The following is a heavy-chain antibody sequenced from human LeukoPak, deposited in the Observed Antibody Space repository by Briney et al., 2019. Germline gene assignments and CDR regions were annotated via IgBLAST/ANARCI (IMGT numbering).Heavy chain of an antibody. CDR3: AKDDTAMAEYYFDY. CDR2: IPYDGSNK. Sequence: PGGSLRLSCAASGFTFSSYGMHWVRQAPGKGLEWVAVIPYDGSNKYYADSVKGRFTISRDNSKNTLYLQMNSLRAEDTAVYYCAKDDTAMAEYYFDYWGQGTLVTVSS. V-gene: IGHV3-30*18. CDR1: GFTFSSYG. D-gene: IGHD5-18*01. J-gene: IGHJ4*02.